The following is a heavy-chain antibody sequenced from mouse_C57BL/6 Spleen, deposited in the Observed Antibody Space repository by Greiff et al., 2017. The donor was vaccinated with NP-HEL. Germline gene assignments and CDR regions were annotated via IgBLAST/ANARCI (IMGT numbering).Heavy chain of an antibody. CDR3: TRLGLRYLGYFDY. CDR1: GYTFTDYE. V-gene: IGHV1-15*01. D-gene: IGHD1-1*01. Sequence: QVQLKESGAELVRPGASVTLSCKASGYTFTDYEMHWVKQTPVHGLEWIGAIDPETGGTAYNQKFKGKAILTADKSSSTAYMELRSLTSEDSAVYYCTRLGLRYLGYFDYWGQGTTLTVSS. J-gene: IGHJ2*01. CDR2: IDPETGGT.